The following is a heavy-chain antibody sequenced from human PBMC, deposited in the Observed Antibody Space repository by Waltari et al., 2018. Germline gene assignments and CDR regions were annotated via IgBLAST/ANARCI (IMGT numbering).Heavy chain of an antibody. D-gene: IGHD5-12*01. CDR3: ARGYGGYRGIVATNTQIFDY. CDR1: GGSFSGYY. J-gene: IGHJ4*02. Sequence: QVQLQQWGAGLLTPSETLSLTCAVYGGSFSGYYWSWIRQPPGKGLEWIGEINHSGRTNYNPSLKSRVTISVDTSKNQFSLKLSSVTAADTAVYYCARGYGGYRGIVATNTQIFDYWGQGTLVTVSS. CDR2: INHSGRT. V-gene: IGHV4-34*01.